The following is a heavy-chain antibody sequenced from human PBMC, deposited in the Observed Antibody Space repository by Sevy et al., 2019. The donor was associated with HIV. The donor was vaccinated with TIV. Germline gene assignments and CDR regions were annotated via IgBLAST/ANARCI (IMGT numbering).Heavy chain of an antibody. V-gene: IGHV3-33*01. J-gene: IGHJ6*02. D-gene: IGHD3-10*01. CDR2: IWYDGSNK. CDR1: GFTFSSYG. Sequence: GGSLRLSCAASGFTFSSYGMHWVRQAPGRGLEWEAVIWYDGSNKYYADSVKGRFTISRDNSKNTLYLQMNSLRAEDTAVYYCAREREFPTLGYYYYGMDVWGQGTTVTVSS. CDR3: AREREFPTLGYYYYGMDV.